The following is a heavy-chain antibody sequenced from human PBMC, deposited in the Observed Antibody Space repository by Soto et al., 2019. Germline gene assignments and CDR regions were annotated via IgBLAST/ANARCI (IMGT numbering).Heavy chain of an antibody. J-gene: IGHJ5*02. CDR2: ISANGASI. Sequence: PGGSLRLSCVVSGFTFRDHAMRWVRQAPGRGLEWVSAISANGASIQHADSVKGRFSVSRDNAKNTVYLQMDNLRTEDSAVYYCAKDRYYDTPGWFDPWGQGSRVTVSS. CDR3: AKDRYYDTPGWFDP. V-gene: IGHV3-23*01. CDR1: GFTFRDHA. D-gene: IGHD3-22*01.